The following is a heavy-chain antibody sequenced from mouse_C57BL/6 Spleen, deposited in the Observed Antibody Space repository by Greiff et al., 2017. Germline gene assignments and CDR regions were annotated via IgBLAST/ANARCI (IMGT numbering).Heavy chain of an antibody. Sequence: VQLQQPGAELVKPGASVKLSCKASGYTFTSYWMQWVKQRPGQGLEWIGEIDPSDSYTNYNQKFKGKATLTVDTSSSTAYMQLSSLTSEDSAVYYCASKLREYIDVWGTGTTVTVSS. V-gene: IGHV1-50*01. CDR2: IDPSDSYT. J-gene: IGHJ1*03. CDR1: GYTFTSYW. D-gene: IGHD2-4*01. CDR3: ASKLREYIDV.